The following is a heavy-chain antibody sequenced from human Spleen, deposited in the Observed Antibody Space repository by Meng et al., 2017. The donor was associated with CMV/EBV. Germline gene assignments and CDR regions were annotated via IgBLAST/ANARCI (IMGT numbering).Heavy chain of an antibody. J-gene: IGHJ4*02. CDR3: ARVSSRGGATNFDY. CDR2: IYYSGST. CDR1: GGSISSYY. D-gene: IGHD1-26*01. V-gene: IGHV4-59*01. Sequence: CTVSGGSISSYYWSWIRQPPGKGLEWIGYIYYSGSTNYNPSLKSRVTISVDTSKNQFSLKLSSVTAADTAVYYCARVSSRGGATNFDYWGQGTLVTVSS.